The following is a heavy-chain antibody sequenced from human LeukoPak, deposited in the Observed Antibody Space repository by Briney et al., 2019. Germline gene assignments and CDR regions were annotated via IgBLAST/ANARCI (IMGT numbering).Heavy chain of an antibody. CDR2: ISGSAATT. J-gene: IGHJ6*02. D-gene: IGHD1-14*01. V-gene: IGHV3-23*01. CDR3: AKVITGGGTDV. Sequence: PGASLRLSWAPSGLTVSTSAISSVRQAPGEGIEWVSVISGSAATTSYAESVKAPCTITRDNSKYTRYWPMYSLRAEDTAVYYCAKVITGGGTDVWGQGTTVTVSS. CDR1: GLTVSTSA.